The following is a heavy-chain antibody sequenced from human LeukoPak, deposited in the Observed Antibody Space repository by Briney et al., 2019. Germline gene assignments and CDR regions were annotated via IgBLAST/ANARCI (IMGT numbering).Heavy chain of an antibody. CDR3: ARREDCSSTSCGDFDY. CDR2: IYPGDSDT. V-gene: IGHV5-51*01. CDR1: GYSFTSYW. J-gene: IGHJ4*02. Sequence: GGSLKISCKGSGYSFTSYWIGWVRQMPGKGLEWMGIIYPGDSDTRYSPSFQGQVTISADKSISTAYLQWSSLKASDTAMYYCARREDCSSTSCGDFDYWGQGTLVTVSS. D-gene: IGHD2-2*01.